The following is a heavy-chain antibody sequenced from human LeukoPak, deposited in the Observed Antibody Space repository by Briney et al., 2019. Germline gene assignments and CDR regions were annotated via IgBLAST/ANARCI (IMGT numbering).Heavy chain of an antibody. Sequence: SETLSLTCAVSGGSISSWYWSWIRQPAGKGLEWIGRFYNSGSTKYNPSLKSRVSMSVDTSKNQFSLKLSSVTAADTAVYYCATYSSSSFDYWGQGTLDTVSS. D-gene: IGHD6-6*01. CDR1: GGSISSWY. J-gene: IGHJ4*02. CDR2: FYNSGST. V-gene: IGHV4-59*10. CDR3: ATYSSSSFDY.